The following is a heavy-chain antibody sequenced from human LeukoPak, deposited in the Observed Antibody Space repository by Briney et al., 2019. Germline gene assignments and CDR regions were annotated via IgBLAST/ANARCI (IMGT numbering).Heavy chain of an antibody. CDR1: GFTFSNAW. V-gene: IGHV3-30*02. CDR2: IRYDGSNK. Sequence: GGSLRLSCAASGFTFSNAWMSWVRQAPGKGLEWVAFIRYDGSNKYYADSVKGRFTISRDNSKNTLYLQMNSLRAEDTAVYYCARAPMVRANVVDYWGQGTLVTVSS. CDR3: ARAPMVRANVVDY. J-gene: IGHJ4*02. D-gene: IGHD4/OR15-4a*01.